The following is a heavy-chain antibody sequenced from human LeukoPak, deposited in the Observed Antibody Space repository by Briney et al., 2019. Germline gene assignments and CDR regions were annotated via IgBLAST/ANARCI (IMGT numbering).Heavy chain of an antibody. CDR2: IIPIFGTA. D-gene: IGHD6-6*01. CDR1: GGTFSSYA. Sequence: SVKVSRKASGGTFSSYAISWVRQAPGQGLEWMGGIIPIFGTANYAQKFQGRVTITADESTSTAYMELSSLRSEDTAVYYCVLHASSDVDPFDYWGQGTLVTVSS. V-gene: IGHV1-69*13. J-gene: IGHJ4*02. CDR3: VLHASSDVDPFDY.